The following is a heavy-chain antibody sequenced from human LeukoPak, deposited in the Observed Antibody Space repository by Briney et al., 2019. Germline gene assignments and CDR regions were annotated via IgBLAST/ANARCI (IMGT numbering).Heavy chain of an antibody. CDR1: GVSISSGDYY. CDR2: IYYSGST. J-gene: IGHJ4*02. Sequence: SETLSLTCTVSGVSISSGDYYWSWIRQPPGKGLEWIGYIYYSGSTYYNPSLKSRVTISVDTSKNQFSLKLSSVTAADTAVYYCARGEMATIAGLFDYWGQGTLVTVSS. D-gene: IGHD5-24*01. V-gene: IGHV4-30-4*08. CDR3: ARGEMATIAGLFDY.